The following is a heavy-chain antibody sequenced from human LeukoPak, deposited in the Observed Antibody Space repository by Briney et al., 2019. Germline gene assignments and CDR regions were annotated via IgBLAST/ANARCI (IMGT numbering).Heavy chain of an antibody. J-gene: IGHJ4*02. CDR2: IRYDGSNK. CDR3: AKDRGPITTVTTPFDS. CDR1: GFTFSSYG. V-gene: IGHV3-30*02. D-gene: IGHD4-17*01. Sequence: GGSLRLSCAASGFTFSSYGMHWVRQAPGKGLEWVAFIRYDGSNKYYADSVKGRFTISRDNSNNTLYLQINSLRAEDTAVYYCAKDRGPITTVTTPFDSWGQGTLVTVSS.